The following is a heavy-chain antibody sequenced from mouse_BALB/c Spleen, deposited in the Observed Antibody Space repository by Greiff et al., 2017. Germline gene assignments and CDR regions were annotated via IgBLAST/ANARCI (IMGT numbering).Heavy chain of an antibody. CDR1: GYSITSDYA. J-gene: IGHJ1*01. D-gene: IGHD1-1*01. Sequence: EVQLQQSGPGLVKPSQSLSLTCTVTGYSITSDYAWNWIRQFPGNKLEWMGYISYSGSTSYNPSLKSRISITRDTSKNQYFLQLNSVTTEDTATYYCASTPYCGSRDWYFDVWGAGTTVTVSS. CDR2: ISYSGST. V-gene: IGHV3-2*02. CDR3: ASTPYCGSRDWYFDV.